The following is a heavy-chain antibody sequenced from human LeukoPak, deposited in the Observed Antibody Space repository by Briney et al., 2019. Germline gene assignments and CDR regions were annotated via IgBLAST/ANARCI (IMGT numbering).Heavy chain of an antibody. CDR3: ARRDPGYSYGSYYYMDV. J-gene: IGHJ6*03. V-gene: IGHV3-21*01. CDR1: GFTFSSYS. D-gene: IGHD5-18*01. CDR2: ISSSSSYI. Sequence: GGSLRLSCAASGFTFSSYSMNWVRQAPGKGLEWVSSISSSSSYIYYADSVKGRFTISRDNAKNSLYLQMNSLRAEDMAVYYCARRDPGYSYGSYYYMDVWGKGTTVTVSS.